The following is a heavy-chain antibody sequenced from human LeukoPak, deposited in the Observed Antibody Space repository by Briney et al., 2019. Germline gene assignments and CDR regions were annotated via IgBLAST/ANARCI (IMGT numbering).Heavy chain of an antibody. CDR2: IWYDGSNK. CDR1: GFTLSSYG. J-gene: IGHJ4*02. D-gene: IGHD3-9*01. Sequence: PGGSLGLSCAASGFTLSSYGMHWVRQAPGKGLEWVAVIWYDGSNKYYADSVKGRFTISRDNSKNTPYLQMNSLRAEDTAVYYCARGDILTGYWADYWGQGTLVTVSS. V-gene: IGHV3-33*01. CDR3: ARGDILTGYWADY.